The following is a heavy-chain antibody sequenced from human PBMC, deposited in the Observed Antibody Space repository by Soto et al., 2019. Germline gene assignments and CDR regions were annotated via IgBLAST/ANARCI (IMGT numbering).Heavy chain of an antibody. J-gene: IGHJ6*02. D-gene: IGHD6-19*01. CDR2: SYYTGGI. Sequence: SETLSHTCTVSGGSIRSFYWSWIRQPPGKGLEWIGYSYYTGGIRYNPSLESRVTISIDTSKNQFSLKLTSVTAADTAVYYCARVGEQWLGGDYFYNGMDVWGQGTTVTAP. CDR1: GGSIRSFY. CDR3: ARVGEQWLGGDYFYNGMDV. V-gene: IGHV4-59*01.